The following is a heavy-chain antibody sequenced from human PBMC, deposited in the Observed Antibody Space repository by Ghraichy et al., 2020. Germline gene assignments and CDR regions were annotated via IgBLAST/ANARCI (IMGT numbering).Heavy chain of an antibody. CDR1: GFTFSDYS. V-gene: IGHV3-21*01. J-gene: IGHJ6*02. Sequence: GGSLRLSCAASGFTFSDYSMNWVRQAPGKGLEWVSSISSSSSHIYYAESMQGRFTISRDNAKNSLYLQMNSLRAEDTAVYYCARDKGGPRGVGAVDIVATISYTYYGMDVWGQGTTVTASS. D-gene: IGHD5-12*01. CDR3: ARDKGGPRGVGAVDIVATISYTYYGMDV. CDR2: ISSSSSHI.